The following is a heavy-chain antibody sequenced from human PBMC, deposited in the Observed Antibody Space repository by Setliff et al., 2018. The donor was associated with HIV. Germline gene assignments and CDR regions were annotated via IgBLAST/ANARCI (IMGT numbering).Heavy chain of an antibody. CDR2: ILSTGERT. D-gene: IGHD3-16*01. V-gene: IGHV3-23*01. J-gene: IGHJ6*02. CDR1: GFTFSNYA. CDR3: AYYSLGGFYLGYYFYHGMDV. Sequence: GGSLRFSCAASGFTFSNYAMSWVRQAPGEGLEWVSAILSTGERTYYADSVKGRFTISRNNSKNTLYLQMTSLRAEDTAVYFCAYYSLGGFYLGYYFYHGMDVWGQGTTVTVSS.